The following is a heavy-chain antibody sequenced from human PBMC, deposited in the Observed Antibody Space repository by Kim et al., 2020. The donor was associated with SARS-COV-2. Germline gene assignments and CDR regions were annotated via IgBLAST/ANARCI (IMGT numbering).Heavy chain of an antibody. CDR2: IYSGGSST. CDR1: GFTFSSYV. Sequence: GGSLRLSYAASGFTFSSYVMSWVRQAPGKGLEWVSVIYSGGSSTYYADSVKGRFTISRDNSKNTLYLQMNSLRAEDTAVYYCARHGPVNYDILTGYVYYYGMDVWGQGTTVTVSS. J-gene: IGHJ6*02. D-gene: IGHD3-9*01. CDR3: ARHGPVNYDILTGYVYYYGMDV. V-gene: IGHV3-23*03.